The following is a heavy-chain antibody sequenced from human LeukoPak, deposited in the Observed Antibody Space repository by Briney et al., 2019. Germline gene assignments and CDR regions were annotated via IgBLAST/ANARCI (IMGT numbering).Heavy chain of an antibody. CDR2: IYYSGST. CDR1: GGSISSSSYY. V-gene: IGHV4-39*07. Sequence: PSETLSLTCTVSGGSISSSSYYWGWIRQPPGKGLEWIGSIYYSGSTYYNPSLKGRVTISVDTSKNQFSLKLSSVTAADTAVYYCARDYPSPTGPTRGRPNYYYGMDVWGQGTTVTVSS. J-gene: IGHJ6*02. D-gene: IGHD1/OR15-1a*01. CDR3: ARDYPSPTGPTRGRPNYYYGMDV.